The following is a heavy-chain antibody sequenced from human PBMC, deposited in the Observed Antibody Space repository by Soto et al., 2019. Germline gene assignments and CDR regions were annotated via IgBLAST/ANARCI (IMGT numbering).Heavy chain of an antibody. J-gene: IGHJ3*02. V-gene: IGHV4-34*01. D-gene: IGHD2-2*01. Sequence: SETLSLTCAVYGGSFSGYYWSWIRQPPGKVLEWIGEINHSGSTNYNPSLKSRVTISVDTSKNQFSLKLSSVTAADTAVYYCASSYRTPEDDAFDIWGQGTMVTVSS. CDR3: ASSYRTPEDDAFDI. CDR1: GGSFSGYY. CDR2: INHSGST.